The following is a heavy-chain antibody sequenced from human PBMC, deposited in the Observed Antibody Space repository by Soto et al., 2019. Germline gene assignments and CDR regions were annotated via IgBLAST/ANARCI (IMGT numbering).Heavy chain of an antibody. Sequence: QVQLQQWGAGLLKPSETLSLTCAVYGGSFSGYYWSWIRQPPGKGLEWIGEINHSGSTNYNPSLKSRVTISVDTSKNQFSLKLSSVTAADTAVYYCARACTNCSPYDAFDIWGQGTMVTVSS. V-gene: IGHV4-34*01. J-gene: IGHJ3*02. CDR2: INHSGST. CDR3: ARACTNCSPYDAFDI. D-gene: IGHD2-2*01. CDR1: GGSFSGYY.